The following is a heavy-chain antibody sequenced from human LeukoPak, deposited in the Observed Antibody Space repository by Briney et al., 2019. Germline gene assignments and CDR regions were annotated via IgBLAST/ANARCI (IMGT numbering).Heavy chain of an antibody. CDR2: INPNSGGT. D-gene: IGHD2-15*01. V-gene: IGHV1-2*02. Sequence: ASVKVSCKASGYTFTGYYMHWVRQAPGQGLGWMGWINPNSGGTNYAQKFQGRVTMTRDTSISTAYMELSRLRSDDTAVYYCARDRVVVAATRDYYYGMDVWGQGTTVTVSS. CDR1: GYTFTGYY. CDR3: ARDRVVVAATRDYYYGMDV. J-gene: IGHJ6*02.